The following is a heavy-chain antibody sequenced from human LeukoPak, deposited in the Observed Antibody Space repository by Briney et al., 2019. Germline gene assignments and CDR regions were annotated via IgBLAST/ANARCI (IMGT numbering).Heavy chain of an antibody. Sequence: SETLSLTCAVYGGSFNTFYWSWIRQPPGKGLEWIGQINRYGSANYNPSLKSRVAISLDTSKNQFSLKVTSVTAADTAVYYCARDKAFCSGGSCYPFRAAYFDYWGQGTLVTVSS. D-gene: IGHD2-15*01. CDR3: ARDKAFCSGGSCYPFRAAYFDY. CDR2: INRYGSA. V-gene: IGHV4-34*01. CDR1: GGSFNTFY. J-gene: IGHJ4*02.